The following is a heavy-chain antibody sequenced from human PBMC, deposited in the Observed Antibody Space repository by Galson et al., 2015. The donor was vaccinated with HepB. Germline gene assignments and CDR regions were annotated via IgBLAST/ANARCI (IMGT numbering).Heavy chain of an antibody. V-gene: IGHV4-34*01. CDR3: ARRYDFWSGYTSKYNWFDP. Sequence: ETLSLTCAVYGGSFSGYYWRWIRQPPGKGLEWIGEINHSGSTNYNPSLKSRVTISVDTSKNQYSLKLSSVTAADTAVYYCARRYDFWSGYTSKYNWFDPWGQGTLVTVSS. CDR2: INHSGST. D-gene: IGHD3-3*01. CDR1: GGSFSGYY. J-gene: IGHJ5*02.